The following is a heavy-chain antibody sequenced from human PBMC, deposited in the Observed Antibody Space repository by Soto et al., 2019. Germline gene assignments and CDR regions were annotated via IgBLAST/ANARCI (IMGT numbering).Heavy chain of an antibody. CDR2: IYYSGST. CDR3: ARVGFGELLAHGMDV. CDR1: GGSISSGDYY. J-gene: IGHJ6*02. D-gene: IGHD3-10*01. Sequence: SETLSLTCTVSGGSISSGDYYWSWIRQPPGRGLEWIGYIYYSGSTYYNPSLKSRVTISVDTSKNQFSLKLSSVTAADTAVYYCARVGFGELLAHGMDVWGQGTTVTVSS. V-gene: IGHV4-30-4*01.